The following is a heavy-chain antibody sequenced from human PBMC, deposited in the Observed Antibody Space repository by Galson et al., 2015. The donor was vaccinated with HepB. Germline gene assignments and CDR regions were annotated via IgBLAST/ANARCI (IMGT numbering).Heavy chain of an antibody. CDR1: GGTFSSYA. CDR2: IIPIFGTA. J-gene: IGHJ5*02. V-gene: IGHV1-69*06. Sequence: SVKVSCKASGGTFSSYAISWVRQAPGQGLEWMGGIIPIFGTANYAQKFQGRVTITADKSTSTAYMELSSLRSEDTAVYYCARVQDYGSSRYWFDPWGQGTLVTVSS. D-gene: IGHD6-13*01. CDR3: ARVQDYGSSRYWFDP.